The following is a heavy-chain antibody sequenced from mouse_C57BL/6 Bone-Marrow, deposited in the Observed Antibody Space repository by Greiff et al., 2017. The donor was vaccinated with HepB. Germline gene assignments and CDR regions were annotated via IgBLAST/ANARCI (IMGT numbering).Heavy chain of an antibody. CDR2: ISNGGGST. V-gene: IGHV5-12*01. CDR1: GFTFSDYY. CDR3: ARDGYYVGY. J-gene: IGHJ2*01. D-gene: IGHD2-3*01. Sequence: EVKLMESGGGLVQPGGSLKLSCAASGFTFSDYYMYWVRQTPEKRLEWVAYISNGGGSTYYPDTVKGRCTISRDNAKNTLYLQMSRLKSEDTAMYYCARDGYYVGYWGQGTTLTVSS.